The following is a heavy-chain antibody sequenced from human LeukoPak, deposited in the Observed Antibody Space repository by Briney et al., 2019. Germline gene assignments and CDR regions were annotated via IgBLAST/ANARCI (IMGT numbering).Heavy chain of an antibody. J-gene: IGHJ4*02. CDR2: MNPNSGNT. CDR1: GYTFTSYD. D-gene: IGHD3-22*01. Sequence: ASVKVSCKASGYTFTSYDINWVRQVTGQGLEWMGWMNPNSGNTGYAQKFQGRVTMTRNTSISTAYMELSSLRSEDTAVYYCARGLRYYYDSSGYQVDYWGQGTLVTVSS. CDR3: ARGLRYYYDSSGYQVDY. V-gene: IGHV1-8*01.